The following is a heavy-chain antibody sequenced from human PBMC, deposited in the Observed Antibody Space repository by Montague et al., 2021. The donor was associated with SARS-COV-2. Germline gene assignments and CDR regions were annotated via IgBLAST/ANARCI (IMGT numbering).Heavy chain of an antibody. CDR3: ARGRLYYDSSGCYFDY. Sequence: TLSLTCTVSGGSISSGSYYWSWIRQPAGKGLEWIGRIYTSGSTNYNPSLKSRVTISLDTSKNQFSLKLSSVTAADTAVYYCARGRLYYDSSGCYFDYWGQGTLVTVSS. CDR2: IYTSGST. V-gene: IGHV4-61*02. J-gene: IGHJ4*02. CDR1: GGSISSGSYY. D-gene: IGHD3-22*01.